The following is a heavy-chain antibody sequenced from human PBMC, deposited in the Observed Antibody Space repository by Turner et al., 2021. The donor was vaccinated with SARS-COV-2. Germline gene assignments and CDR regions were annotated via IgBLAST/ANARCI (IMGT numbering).Heavy chain of an antibody. D-gene: IGHD3-22*01. CDR3: ARLDDSGHWGAFDI. V-gene: IGHV3-23*01. CDR2: ISGSGDST. Sequence: EVQLLESGGGLVQPGGSLRLSCAASGFTFRSYAMSWVRQAPGKGLEWVSAISGSGDSTYYADSVKGRFTISRDNSKNTLYLQMNSLRAEDTAVYYCARLDDSGHWGAFDIWGQGTMVTVSS. J-gene: IGHJ3*02. CDR1: GFTFRSYA.